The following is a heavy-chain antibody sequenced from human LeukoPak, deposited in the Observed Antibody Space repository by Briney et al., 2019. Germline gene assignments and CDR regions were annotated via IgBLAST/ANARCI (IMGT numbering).Heavy chain of an antibody. CDR1: GFTFSSYA. J-gene: IGHJ4*02. V-gene: IGHV3-23*01. D-gene: IGHD3-10*01. CDR3: AKSSWFDYFDY. Sequence: GGSLRLSCAASGFTFSSYAMSWVRQAPGKGLEWVSAISGSGGSTYYADSVKGRVTISRDNSKNTLYLQVNSLRDEDTAVYSCAKSSWFDYFDYWGQGTLVTVSS. CDR2: ISGSGGST.